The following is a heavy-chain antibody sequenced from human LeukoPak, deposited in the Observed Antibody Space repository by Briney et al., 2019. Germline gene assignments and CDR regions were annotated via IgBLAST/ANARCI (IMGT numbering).Heavy chain of an antibody. CDR2: ISGRGGST. J-gene: IGHJ4*02. Sequence: GGSLRLSCAASGFTFSSYAMSWVRQAPGKGLEWVSAISGRGGSTYSAHSVKGRFTISRDNSKNTLYLHMNSLRAEDTAVYYCANWVLRGYSGYDPARPLDYWGQGTLVTVSS. CDR1: GFTFSSYA. CDR3: ANWVLRGYSGYDPARPLDY. V-gene: IGHV3-23*01. D-gene: IGHD5-12*01.